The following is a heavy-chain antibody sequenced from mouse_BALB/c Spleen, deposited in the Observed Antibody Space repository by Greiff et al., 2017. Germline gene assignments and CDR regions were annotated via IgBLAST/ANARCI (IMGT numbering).Heavy chain of an antibody. CDR2: IDPSDSET. Sequence: QVQLQQPGAELVKPGAPVKLSCKASGYTFTSYWMNWVKQRPGRGLEWIGRIDPSDSETHYNQKFKDKATLTVDKSSSTAYIQLSSLTSEDSAVYYCARDGNRDYYAMDYWGQGTSVTVSS. CDR3: ARDGNRDYYAMDY. CDR1: GYTFTSYW. J-gene: IGHJ4*01. D-gene: IGHD2-1*01. V-gene: IGHV1-69*02.